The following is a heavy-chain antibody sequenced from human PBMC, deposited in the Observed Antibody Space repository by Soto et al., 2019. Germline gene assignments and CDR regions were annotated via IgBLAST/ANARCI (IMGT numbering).Heavy chain of an antibody. Sequence: QVQLQESGPGLVKPSETLSLTCIVYGDSVSNYYWSWIRQPPGKGLEWIGYISYSGTTKYNPSLESRVTMSVDTSKNRFSRTLNSVTAADTAVYYCTSADSTPYYFDYWGQGTLVTVSS. J-gene: IGHJ4*02. D-gene: IGHD3-22*01. V-gene: IGHV4-59*02. CDR3: TSADSTPYYFDY. CDR1: GDSVSNYY. CDR2: ISYSGTT.